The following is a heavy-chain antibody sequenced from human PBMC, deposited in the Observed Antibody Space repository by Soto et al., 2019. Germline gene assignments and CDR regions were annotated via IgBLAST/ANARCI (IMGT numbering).Heavy chain of an antibody. CDR2: IYPGDSDT. CDR3: ARLLNYDYVWGSYYYYGMDV. CDR1: GYSFTSYW. J-gene: IGHJ6*02. Sequence: PGESLKISCKGSGYSFTSYWIGWVRQMPGKGLEWMGIIYPGDSDTRYSPSFQGQVTISADKSISTAYLQWSSLKASDTAMYYCARLLNYDYVWGSYYYYGMDVWGQGTTVTVSS. D-gene: IGHD3-16*01. V-gene: IGHV5-51*01.